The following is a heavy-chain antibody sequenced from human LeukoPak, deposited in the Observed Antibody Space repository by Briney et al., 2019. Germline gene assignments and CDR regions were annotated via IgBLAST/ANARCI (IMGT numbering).Heavy chain of an antibody. CDR3: ARDQGRGYSYGYDYYYGMDV. CDR2: ISYDGSNK. D-gene: IGHD5-18*01. Sequence: GGSLRLSCAASGFTFSNAWMSWVRQAPGKGLEWVALISYDGSNKNYADSVRGRFTISRDNSKNTLYLQMNSLRAEDTAVYYCARDQGRGYSYGYDYYYGMDVWGQGTTVTVSS. J-gene: IGHJ6*02. CDR1: GFTFSNAW. V-gene: IGHV3-30*03.